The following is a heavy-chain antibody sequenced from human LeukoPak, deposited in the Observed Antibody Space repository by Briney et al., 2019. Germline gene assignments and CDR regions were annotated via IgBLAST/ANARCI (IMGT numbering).Heavy chain of an antibody. Sequence: GGSLRLSCAASGFTFSSYAMIWVRQAPGKGLEWVSAISGSSSHTYYADSVKGRFTISRENSKDTLYLQMNSLRAEDTAVYYCAKQVPGQWLTPSSDWGQGTLVTVSS. D-gene: IGHD6-19*01. CDR3: AKQVPGQWLTPSSD. J-gene: IGHJ4*02. CDR1: GFTFSSYA. V-gene: IGHV3-23*01. CDR2: ISGSSSHT.